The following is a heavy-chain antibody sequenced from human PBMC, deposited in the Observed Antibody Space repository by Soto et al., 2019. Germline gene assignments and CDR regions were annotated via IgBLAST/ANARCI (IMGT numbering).Heavy chain of an antibody. D-gene: IGHD4-17*01. Sequence: EVQLVESGGGLVHPGGSLRLSCAASGFTFSNYWMHWVRQAPGKGLEWVSRINTDGSSTGYAASVKGRFTISRDNAKSTLYVQMNSLRAEDTAVYYCAKDLHYGASDFWGQGTLVTVSS. V-gene: IGHV3-74*01. CDR2: INTDGSST. CDR1: GFTFSNYW. CDR3: AKDLHYGASDF. J-gene: IGHJ4*02.